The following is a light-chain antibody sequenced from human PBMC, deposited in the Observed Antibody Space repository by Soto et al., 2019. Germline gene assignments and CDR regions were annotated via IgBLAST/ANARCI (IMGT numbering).Light chain of an antibody. CDR1: QSISSSY. V-gene: IGKV3-20*01. CDR3: QQYASSPYT. Sequence: EIVLMQSPGTLSLSTGERATLSCRASQSISSSYLAWYQQKPGQAPRLLIYGASRRATGIPDRFSGRESGTDFTLTITTLEPEDSAVYFCQQYASSPYTFGQGTKVDIK. J-gene: IGKJ2*01. CDR2: GAS.